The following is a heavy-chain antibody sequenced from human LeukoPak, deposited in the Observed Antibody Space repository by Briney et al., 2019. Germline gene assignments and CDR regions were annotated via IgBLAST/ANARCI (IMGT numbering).Heavy chain of an antibody. CDR3: ARGDFTVTTFDY. Sequence: GGSLRLSCAASGFTFSSYSMNWVRQAPGEGLEWVSSISSSSSYIYYADSVKGRFTISRDNAKNSLYLQMNSLRAEDTAVYYCARGDFTVTTFDYWGQGTLVTVSS. J-gene: IGHJ4*02. CDR2: ISSSSSYI. D-gene: IGHD4-17*01. CDR1: GFTFSSYS. V-gene: IGHV3-21*01.